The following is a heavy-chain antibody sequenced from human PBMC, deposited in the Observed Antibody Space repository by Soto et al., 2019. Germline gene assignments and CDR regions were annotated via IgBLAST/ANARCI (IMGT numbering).Heavy chain of an antibody. V-gene: IGHV4-59*12. CDR1: GGSMISYY. Sequence: SETLSLTCTVSGGSMISYYWSWIRQPPGRGLEWIGFIYYAGSTKYNPSLNSRVTISVDTSKNQFSLKLSSVTAADTAVYYCARIMTTVTPGLDYWGQGTLVTVSS. J-gene: IGHJ4*02. CDR3: ARIMTTVTPGLDY. CDR2: IYYAGST. D-gene: IGHD4-17*01.